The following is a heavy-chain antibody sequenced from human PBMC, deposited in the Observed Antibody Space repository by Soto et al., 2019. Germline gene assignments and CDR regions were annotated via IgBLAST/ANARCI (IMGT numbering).Heavy chain of an antibody. Sequence: SETLSLTCAVYGGSFSGYYWSWIRQPPGKGLEWIGEINHSGSTNYNPSLKSRVTISVDTSKNQFSLKLSSVTAADTAVYYCARRGGGSAYSTVYYYGMDVWGQGTTVTVSS. CDR1: GGSFSGYY. CDR2: INHSGST. V-gene: IGHV4-34*01. D-gene: IGHD3-22*01. CDR3: ARRGGGSAYSTVYYYGMDV. J-gene: IGHJ6*02.